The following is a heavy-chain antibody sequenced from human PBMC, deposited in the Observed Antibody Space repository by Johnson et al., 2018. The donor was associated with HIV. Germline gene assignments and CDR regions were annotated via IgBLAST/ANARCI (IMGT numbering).Heavy chain of an antibody. D-gene: IGHD3-9*01. J-gene: IGHJ3*02. V-gene: IGHV3-9*01. CDR1: GFTFDDYA. Sequence: VQLVESGGGLVQPGRSLRLSCAASGFTFDDYAMHWVRQVQGKGLEWVSGISWNSTNIGYADSVKGRFTISRDNAKNSLYLHMNSLRAEDTALYYCAKEIGYFDGSGAFDIWGQGTMVTVSS. CDR2: ISWNSTNI. CDR3: AKEIGYFDGSGAFDI.